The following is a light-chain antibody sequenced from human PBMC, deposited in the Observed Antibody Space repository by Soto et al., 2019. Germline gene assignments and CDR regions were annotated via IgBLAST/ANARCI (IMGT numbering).Light chain of an antibody. CDR3: QEYNTWAYT. CDR2: DAS. J-gene: IGKJ2*01. CDR1: QSINIW. V-gene: IGKV1-5*01. Sequence: DIQMTQSPSTLSASVGDRVTITCRARQSINIWLAWYQQKAGKAPKLLIYDASTSETGVPLRFSGSGSGTDFTLTNSGLQPDDFAAYYCQEYNTWAYTVGEGTKLEIK.